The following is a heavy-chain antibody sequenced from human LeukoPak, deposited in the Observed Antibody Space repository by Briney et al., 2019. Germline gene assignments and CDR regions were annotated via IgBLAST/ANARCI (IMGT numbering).Heavy chain of an antibody. V-gene: IGHV4-61*01. CDR1: GGSISNSNSY. J-gene: IGHJ4*02. D-gene: IGHD3-10*01. Sequence: SETLSLTCTVSGGSISNSNSYWSWIRQPPGKGLEWIGYIYYSGSTNYNPSLKSRVTISVDTSKNQFSLKLSSVTAADTAVYYCASSFGELWGQGTLVTVSS. CDR2: IYYSGST. CDR3: ASSFGEL.